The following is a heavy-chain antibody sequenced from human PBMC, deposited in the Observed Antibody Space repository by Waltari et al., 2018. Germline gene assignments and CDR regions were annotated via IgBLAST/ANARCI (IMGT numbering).Heavy chain of an antibody. CDR2: VYQSGST. J-gene: IGHJ5*02. D-gene: IGHD4-17*01. CDR1: GYSLSSGYY. Sequence: QVQLQESGPGLVKPSATLSLTCAVPGYSLSSGYYWGWIRQPPGKGLEWIGGVYQSGSTYDDPSPKGRVTISVDTSKNQFTLKLSSVPAADTAVDYCAREGTSTVTTRGVDPCGQGALVTVSS. CDR3: AREGTSTVTTRGVDP. V-gene: IGHV4-38-2*02.